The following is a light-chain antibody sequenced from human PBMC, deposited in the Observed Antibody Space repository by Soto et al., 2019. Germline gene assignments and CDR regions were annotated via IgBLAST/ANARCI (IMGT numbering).Light chain of an antibody. Sequence: EIVMTQSPAALSVSLGERVSITCRASQAVSSYLAWYQQKPGQAPRLLISHPSTRATDIPDRFSGSGSGTDFTLTISSLQSSDLAVYYCLQYSTWPPLYTFGQGTKLEIK. CDR1: QAVSSY. J-gene: IGKJ2*01. V-gene: IGKV3-15*01. CDR2: HPS. CDR3: LQYSTWPPLYT.